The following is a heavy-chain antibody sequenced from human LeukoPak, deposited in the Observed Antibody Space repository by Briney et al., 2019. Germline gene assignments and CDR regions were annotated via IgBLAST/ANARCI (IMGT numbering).Heavy chain of an antibody. D-gene: IGHD4-23*01. CDR3: ARDRYYARNAELFDY. J-gene: IGHJ4*02. Sequence: GGSLRLSCAASGFTFSSYSMNWVRQAPGKGLEWVSYISSSSSTIYYADSVKGRFTISRDNAKNSLYLQMNSLRAEDTAVYYCARDRYYARNAELFDYWGQGTLVTVSS. V-gene: IGHV3-48*01. CDR1: GFTFSSYS. CDR2: ISSSSSTI.